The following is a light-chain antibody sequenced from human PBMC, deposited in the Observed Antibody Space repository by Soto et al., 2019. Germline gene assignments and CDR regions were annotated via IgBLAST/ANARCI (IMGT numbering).Light chain of an antibody. Sequence: ELLMTQSPDTLSVSPGESATLSCRASQRVYSNLAWYQQRPGQAPRVLIYGASTRATGVPARFSGRGSGTELTLTISRLQPEDFAVYYCQQYGSSPWTFGQGTKVDIK. CDR2: GAS. V-gene: IGKV3-15*01. J-gene: IGKJ1*01. CDR3: QQYGSSPWT. CDR1: QRVYSN.